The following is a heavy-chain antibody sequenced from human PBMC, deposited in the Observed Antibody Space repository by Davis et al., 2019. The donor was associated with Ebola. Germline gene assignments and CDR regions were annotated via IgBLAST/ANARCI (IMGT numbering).Heavy chain of an antibody. CDR3: ARDSDDYSFDY. D-gene: IGHD4-11*01. CDR2: VRSHGSDD. V-gene: IGHV3-30*02. J-gene: IGHJ4*02. Sequence: GGSLRLSCAASGFTFTIFDMHWVCHAPGRGLEWVAFVRSHGSDDHYADSVKGRFTISRDNSKNTLYLQMNSMRPEDTAVYYCARDSDDYSFDYWGQGTLVTVSS. CDR1: GFTFTIFD.